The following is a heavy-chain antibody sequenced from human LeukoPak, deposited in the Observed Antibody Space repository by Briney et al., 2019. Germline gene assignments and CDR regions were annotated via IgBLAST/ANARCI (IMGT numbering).Heavy chain of an antibody. V-gene: IGHV4-59*12. D-gene: IGHD3-3*01. CDR3: ARASGFWSGLFDY. CDR1: GGSISSYY. CDR2: IYHSGNT. J-gene: IGHJ4*02. Sequence: SETLSLTCTVSGGSISSYYWSWIRQPPGKGLEWIGYIYHSGNTYYNPSLESRVTISVDRSKNQFSLNLTSVTAADTAVYYCARASGFWSGLFDYWGQGTLVTVSS.